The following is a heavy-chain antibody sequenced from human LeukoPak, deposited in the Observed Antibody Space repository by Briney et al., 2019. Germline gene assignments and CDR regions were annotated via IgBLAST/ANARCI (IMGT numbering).Heavy chain of an antibody. V-gene: IGHV4-59*01. CDR1: DDSITMYY. CDR3: ARGRVSSSTWYSTYYYLFYMDF. D-gene: IGHD1-1*01. J-gene: IGHJ6*03. CDR2: VDHTGST. Sequence: SETLSLTCTVSDDSITMYYWTWIRQPPGKGLEWIGYVDHTGSTKFNPSLNGRVSISRDTSKNFFSLRLRSVTAADTAVYFCARGRVSSSTWYSTYYYLFYMDFWGKGTTVTVSS.